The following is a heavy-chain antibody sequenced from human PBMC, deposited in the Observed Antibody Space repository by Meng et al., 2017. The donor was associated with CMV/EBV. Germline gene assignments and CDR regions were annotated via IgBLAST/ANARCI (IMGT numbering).Heavy chain of an antibody. CDR1: GNTFTSYG. V-gene: IGHV1-18*01. CDR3: ARGGASSGYDLIDY. CDR2: ISAYNGNT. J-gene: IGHJ4*02. Sequence: VHVVRAWMEVKTPGALVKVSCKASGNTFTSYGISWVRQAPGQGLEWMGWISAYNGNTNYAQKLQGRVTMTTDTSTSTAYMELRSLRSDDTAVYYCARGGASSGYDLIDYWGQGTLVTVSS. D-gene: IGHD5-12*01.